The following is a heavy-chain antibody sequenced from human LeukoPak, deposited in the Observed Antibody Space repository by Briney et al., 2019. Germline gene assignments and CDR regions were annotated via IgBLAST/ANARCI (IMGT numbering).Heavy chain of an antibody. CDR1: GFSLSTPGRG. CDR2: TARDDNK. D-gene: IGHD2-2*01. V-gene: IGHV2-70*11. CDR3: AITVVPAHPVGFDI. Sequence: PGPALVKPTQTLTLTCTFAGFSLSTPGRGASWSRQPPGKALDWLARTARDDNKYYTTSLKTRLTISKDTSRNQVVITMTNMAPVDTATYYCAITVVPAHPVGFDIWGQGTMVTVSS. J-gene: IGHJ3*02.